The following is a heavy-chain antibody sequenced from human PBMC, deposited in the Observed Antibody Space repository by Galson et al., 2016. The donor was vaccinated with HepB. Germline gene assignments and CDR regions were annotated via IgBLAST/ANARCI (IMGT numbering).Heavy chain of an antibody. CDR3: ARGTTYYDILTGYQRPFDF. CDR2: ISSSGNTI. J-gene: IGHJ4*02. V-gene: IGHV3-11*04. D-gene: IGHD3-9*01. Sequence: SLRLSCAASGFNLSDYYMSWIRQAPGKGLEWVSYISSSGNTIYYADSVKGRFTVSRDNAKNSMYLRMNSLRAEDTAVYYCARGTTYYDILTGYQRPFDFWGQGTLVTVSS. CDR1: GFNLSDYY.